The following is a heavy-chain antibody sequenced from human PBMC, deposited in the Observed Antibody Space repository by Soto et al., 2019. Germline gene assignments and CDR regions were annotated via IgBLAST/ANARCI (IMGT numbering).Heavy chain of an antibody. CDR1: GFIFSNFW. J-gene: IGHJ4*02. Sequence: DVQLVESGGGLVQPGGSLRLSCSASGFIFSNFWMSWVRQAPGKGLEWVANIKQDGNEKYFVDSVKGRFTISRDNAKNSLYLQMDSLRAADTAVYYCVLTETSGTNYPTTFDYWGQGTLVTVSS. D-gene: IGHD3-10*01. V-gene: IGHV3-7*01. CDR3: VLTETSGTNYPTTFDY. CDR2: IKQDGNEK.